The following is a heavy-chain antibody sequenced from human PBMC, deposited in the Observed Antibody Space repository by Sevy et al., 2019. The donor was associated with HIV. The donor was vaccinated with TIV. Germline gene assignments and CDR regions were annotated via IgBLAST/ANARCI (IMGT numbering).Heavy chain of an antibody. CDR2: ISSSSSCI. D-gene: IGHD6-13*01. V-gene: IGHV3-21*01. CDR3: ARDWRGSSWYLGQNSNYFDY. J-gene: IGHJ4*02. Sequence: GGSLRLSCAASGFTFSSYSMNWVRQAPGKGLKWVSSISSSSSCIYYADSVKGRFTISRDNAKNSLYLQMNSLRAEDTAVYYCARDWRGSSWYLGQNSNYFDYWGQGTLVTVSS. CDR1: GFTFSSYS.